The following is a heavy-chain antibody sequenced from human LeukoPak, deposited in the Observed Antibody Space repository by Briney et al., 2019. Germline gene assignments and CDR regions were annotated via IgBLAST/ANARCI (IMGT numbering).Heavy chain of an antibody. D-gene: IGHD6-13*01. J-gene: IGHJ5*02. CDR3: ARVPYSSSWLRDRFDP. Sequence: GASVKVSCKASGYTFTSYGISWVRQAPGQGLEWMGWISTYNGNTNYAQNFQGRVTMTTDTSTSTAYMELRSLRSDDTAVYYCARVPYSSSWLRDRFDPWGQGTLVTVSS. CDR2: ISTYNGNT. V-gene: IGHV1-18*01. CDR1: GYTFTSYG.